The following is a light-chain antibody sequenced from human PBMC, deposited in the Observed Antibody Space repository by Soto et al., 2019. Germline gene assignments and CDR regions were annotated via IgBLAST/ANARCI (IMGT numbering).Light chain of an antibody. CDR1: RSNIGSNP. CDR2: SNN. J-gene: IGLJ1*01. CDR3: AAWDDSLYGRV. Sequence: QSALTQPPSASGTPGQRVTISCSGSRSNIGSNPVNWYQQLPGTAPKLLIDSNNQRPSGVPDRFSGSRSGTSASLAISGLQPEDEADYYCAAWDDSLYGRVFGTGTKVTVL. V-gene: IGLV1-44*01.